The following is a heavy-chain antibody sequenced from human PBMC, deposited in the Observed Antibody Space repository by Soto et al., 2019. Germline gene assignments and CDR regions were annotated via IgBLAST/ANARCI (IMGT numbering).Heavy chain of an antibody. CDR1: GFTFSSYA. CDR2: ISYDGSNN. CDR3: ARVLRIRGGRYYYGMDV. J-gene: IGHJ6*02. D-gene: IGHD3-10*01. Sequence: GHLVESGGGVAQPGRSLRLSCAASGFTFSSYAMHWVRQTPGQGLEWVAVISYDGSNNYYADSVKGRFTISRDNSNATVYLQMNSLRTEDTAVYFCARVLRIRGGRYYYGMDVWGQGTTVTVSS. V-gene: IGHV3-30-3*01.